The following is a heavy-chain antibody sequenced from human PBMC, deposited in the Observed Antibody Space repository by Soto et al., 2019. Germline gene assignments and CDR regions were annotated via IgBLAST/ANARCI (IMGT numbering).Heavy chain of an antibody. D-gene: IGHD3-22*01. V-gene: IGHV3-15*07. J-gene: IGHJ4*02. Sequence: GGSLRLSCAASGFTFSNAWMNWVRQAPGKGLEWVGRIKSKTDGGTTDYAAPVKGRFTISKDDSKNTLYRQMNSLKTEDTAVYYCTTVGQGIVTYYYDSSGYGFDYWGQGTLVTVSS. CDR1: GFTFSNAW. CDR2: IKSKTDGGTT. CDR3: TTVGQGIVTYYYDSSGYGFDY.